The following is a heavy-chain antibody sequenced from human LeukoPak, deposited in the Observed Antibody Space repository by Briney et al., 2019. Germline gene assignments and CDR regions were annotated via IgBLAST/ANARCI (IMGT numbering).Heavy chain of an antibody. CDR1: GFTFSSYA. J-gene: IGHJ4*02. CDR3: AKDRPNYYGSNGHYYKLNGDC. Sequence: PGGSLRLSCAASGFTFSSYAMSWVRQAPGKGLEWVSSITSSGAATYYADSVKGRFTISRDNSDNTLYLQMNSLRAEDTAVYYCAKDRPNYYGSNGHYYKLNGDCWGQGTLDTVSS. D-gene: IGHD3-22*01. CDR2: ITSSGAAT. V-gene: IGHV3-23*01.